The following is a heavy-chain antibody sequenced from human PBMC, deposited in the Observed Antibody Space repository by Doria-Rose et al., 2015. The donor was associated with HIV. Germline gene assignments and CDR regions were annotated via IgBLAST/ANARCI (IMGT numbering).Heavy chain of an antibody. CDR1: GGSISSYY. Sequence: QVQLQESGPGLVKPSETLSLTCTVSGGSISSYYWSWIRQPPGQGLEWIGCVFYSGSTNYNPSLKRRVTISLDTSKNQFSLNLNSVTAADTAVYYCARSNNWNFNWFDPWGQGTLVTVSS. CDR3: ARSNNWNFNWFDP. V-gene: IGHV4-59*01. CDR2: VFYSGST. J-gene: IGHJ5*02. D-gene: IGHD1-7*01.